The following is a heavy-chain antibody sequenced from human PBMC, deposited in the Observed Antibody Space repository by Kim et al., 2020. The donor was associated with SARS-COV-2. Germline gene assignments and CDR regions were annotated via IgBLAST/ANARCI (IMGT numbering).Heavy chain of an antibody. Sequence: GGSLRLSCAASGFTFSSYGMHWVRQAPGKGLEWVAVISYDGSNKYYADSVKGRFTISRDNSKNTLYLQMNSLRAEDTPVYYCAKVKRRSVTTDYYYYMDVWGKGTTVTVSS. CDR1: GFTFSSYG. V-gene: IGHV3-30*18. CDR3: AKVKRRSVTTDYYYYMDV. J-gene: IGHJ6*03. CDR2: ISYDGSNK. D-gene: IGHD4-4*01.